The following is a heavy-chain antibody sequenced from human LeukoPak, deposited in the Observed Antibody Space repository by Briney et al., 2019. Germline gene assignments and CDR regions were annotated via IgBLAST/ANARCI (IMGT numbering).Heavy chain of an antibody. D-gene: IGHD3-22*01. CDR2: ISYDGGNK. CDR3: ARNYDTSSYYFCDY. J-gene: IGHJ4*02. V-gene: IGHV3-30-3*01. Sequence: GRSLRLSCAASGFTFSSYAMHWVRQAPGKGLEWVAVISYDGGNKYYADSVKGRFTISRDNSKNTLSLQMNSLRAEDTAVYYCARNYDTSSYYFCDYWGQGTLVTVSS. CDR1: GFTFSSYA.